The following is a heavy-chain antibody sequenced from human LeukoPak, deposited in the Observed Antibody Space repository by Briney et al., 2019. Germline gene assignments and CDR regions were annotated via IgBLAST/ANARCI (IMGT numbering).Heavy chain of an antibody. Sequence: ASVKVSCKASGYTFDRYYIQWVRQAPGQGLEWMGMINPRGGSTDYAQDFQGRVTVTMDTSTSTVYMELSSLRSDDTAVYYCAKAGPYYDILTGYYTGSYYFDYWGQGTLVAVSS. J-gene: IGHJ4*02. CDR2: INPRGGST. CDR3: AKAGPYYDILTGYYTGSYYFDY. D-gene: IGHD3-9*01. CDR1: GYTFDRYY. V-gene: IGHV1-46*02.